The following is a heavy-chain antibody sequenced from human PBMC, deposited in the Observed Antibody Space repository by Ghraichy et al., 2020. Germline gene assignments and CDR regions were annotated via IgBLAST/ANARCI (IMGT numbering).Heavy chain of an antibody. J-gene: IGHJ4*02. V-gene: IGHV3-66*02. CDR3: ASRSGYDSSGYEN. CDR1: GFTVSSNY. CDR2: IYSGGST. Sequence: GGSLRLSCAASGFTVSSNYMSWVRQAPGKGLEWVSVIYSGGSTYYADSVKGRFTISRDNSKNTLYLQMNSLRAEDTAVYYCASRSGYDSSGYENWGQGTLVTVSS. D-gene: IGHD3-22*01.